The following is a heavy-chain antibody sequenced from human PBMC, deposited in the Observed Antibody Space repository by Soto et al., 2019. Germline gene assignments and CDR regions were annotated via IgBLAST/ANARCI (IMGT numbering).Heavy chain of an antibody. Sequence: GGSLRLSCVGSGFIFSNNGMPWVRQTPGKGLEWVAFMSYDGSDTFYADSVKGRFTISRDNSKNTLFLHMSNLRAEDTAMYYCTIVRVAGSALEHWGQGTLVSVSS. J-gene: IGHJ1*01. CDR2: MSYDGSDT. D-gene: IGHD3-10*02. CDR3: TIVRVAGSALEH. V-gene: IGHV3-30*02. CDR1: GFIFSNNG.